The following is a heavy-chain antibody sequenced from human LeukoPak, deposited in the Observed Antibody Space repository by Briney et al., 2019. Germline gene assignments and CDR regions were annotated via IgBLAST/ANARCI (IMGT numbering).Heavy chain of an antibody. V-gene: IGHV3-23*01. CDR3: AKDRGCSGDTCYSGYSYSDY. CDR2: ISGSGSRT. CDR1: GFTFSSYA. Sequence: GGSLRLSCAASGFTFSSYAMNWVRQAPGKGLEWVSVISGSGSRTYYADSVKGRFTISRDNSKNTLSLQMNSLRVEDTAVYYCAKDRGCSGDTCYSGYSYSDYGGQGTLVTVSS. D-gene: IGHD2-15*01. J-gene: IGHJ4*02.